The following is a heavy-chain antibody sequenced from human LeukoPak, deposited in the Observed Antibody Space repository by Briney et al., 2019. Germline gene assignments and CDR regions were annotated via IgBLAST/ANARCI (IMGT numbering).Heavy chain of an antibody. J-gene: IGHJ4*02. CDR1: GYTFSGTGWY. V-gene: IGHV1-2*02. D-gene: IGHD3-10*01. CDR2: IYPNNGAT. CDR3: ARDGPAQMVDFDY. Sequence: ASVKVSCKASGYTFSGTGWYLYWLRQAPGQGLECMGWIYPNNGATAYAQKFQGRVAMTRDTSITTAYMELSGLRPDDTAVYYCARDGPAQMVDFDYWGKGTLVTVSS.